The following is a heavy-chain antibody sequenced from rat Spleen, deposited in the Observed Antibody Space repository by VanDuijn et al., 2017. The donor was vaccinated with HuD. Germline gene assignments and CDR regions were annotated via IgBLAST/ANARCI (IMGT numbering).Heavy chain of an antibody. D-gene: IGHD1-4*01. J-gene: IGHJ3*01. CDR2: ISTGGGNT. V-gene: IGHV5S13*01. Sequence: EVQLVESGGGLVQPGRSLKLSCAASGFTYSNYVMAWVRQAPTKGLEWVASISTGGGNTYYRDSVKGRLTISRDNAKNTLSLQMDSLRSEDTATYYCAKGGYNYGWVAYWGQGTLVTVSS. CDR3: AKGGYNYGWVAY. CDR1: GFTYSNYV.